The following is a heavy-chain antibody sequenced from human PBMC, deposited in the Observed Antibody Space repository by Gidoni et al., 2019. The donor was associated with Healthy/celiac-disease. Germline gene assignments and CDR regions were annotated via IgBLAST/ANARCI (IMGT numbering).Heavy chain of an antibody. CDR2: INPSGGGT. J-gene: IGHJ4*02. CDR3: ARDYYDSLGY. D-gene: IGHD3-22*01. Sequence: QVQLVQSGAEVKKPGASVKVSCKASGYTFTTYYMHWVRQAPGQGLEWMGMINPSGGGTSYAQNFQGRVTMTRDTSTSTVYMELSSLRSADTAVYYCARDYYDSLGYWGQGTLVTVSS. CDR1: GYTFTTYY. V-gene: IGHV1-46*01.